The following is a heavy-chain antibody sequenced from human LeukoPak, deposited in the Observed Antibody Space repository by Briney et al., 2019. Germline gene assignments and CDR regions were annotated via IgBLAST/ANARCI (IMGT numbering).Heavy chain of an antibody. D-gene: IGHD3-3*01. J-gene: IGHJ3*01. V-gene: IGHV3-7*01. CDR2: IKNDGSEE. Sequence: GGSPRLSCAASGFTLNSYLMSWVRQAPGRGLEWVANIKNDGSEENYSDSVKGRFTISRDNAKNSLYLQMNSLRAEDTSVYYCAGSNTNRNSLDRWGQGTMVTISS. CDR1: GFTLNSYL. CDR3: AGSNTNRNSLDR.